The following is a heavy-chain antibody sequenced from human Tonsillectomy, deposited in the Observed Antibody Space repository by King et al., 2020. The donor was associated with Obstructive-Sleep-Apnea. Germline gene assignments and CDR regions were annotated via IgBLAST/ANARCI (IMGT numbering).Heavy chain of an antibody. V-gene: IGHV1-3*01. J-gene: IGHJ6*02. D-gene: IGHD5/OR15-5a*01. Sequence: QLVQSGAEVQKPGASVKVSCKASGYIFTTYAVHWVRQAPGQSLEWMGWVHGGNGDTKFSQKFQGRVTFTTDTSASTAYMELSSLRSEDTAVYYCATRHHHPPVSASYVMDVWGQGTTVIVSS. CDR3: ATRHHHPPVSASYVMDV. CDR2: VHGGNGDT. CDR1: GYIFTTYA.